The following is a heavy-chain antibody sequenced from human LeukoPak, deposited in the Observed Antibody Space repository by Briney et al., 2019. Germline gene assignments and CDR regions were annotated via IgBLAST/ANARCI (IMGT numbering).Heavy chain of an antibody. V-gene: IGHV3-30-3*01. Sequence: RGSLRLSCAASGFTFSSYAMHWVRQAPGKGLEWVAVISYDGSNKYYADSVKGRFTISRDSAENSLYLQMNSLRAEDTAVYFCARGHYGMDVWGQGTTVTVSS. CDR2: ISYDGSNK. CDR1: GFTFSSYA. CDR3: ARGHYGMDV. J-gene: IGHJ6*02.